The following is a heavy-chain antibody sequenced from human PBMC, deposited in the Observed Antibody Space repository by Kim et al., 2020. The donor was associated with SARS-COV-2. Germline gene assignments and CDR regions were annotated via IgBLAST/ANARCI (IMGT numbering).Heavy chain of an antibody. Sequence: ASVKVSCKASGYTFTSYGISWVRQAPGQGLEWMGWISAYNGNTNYAQKLQGRVTMTTDTSTSTAYMELRGLRSDDTAVYYCARDLSPILLWFGELLSAEDNWFDPWGRGTLVTVSS. CDR3: ARDLSPILLWFGELLSAEDNWFDP. D-gene: IGHD3-10*01. V-gene: IGHV1-18*01. CDR2: ISAYNGNT. CDR1: GYTFTSYG. J-gene: IGHJ5*02.